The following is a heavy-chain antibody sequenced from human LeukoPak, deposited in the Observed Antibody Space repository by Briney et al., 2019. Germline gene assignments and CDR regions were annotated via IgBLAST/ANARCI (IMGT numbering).Heavy chain of an antibody. D-gene: IGHD6-13*01. CDR2: IIPIFGTA. V-gene: IGHV1-69*01. Sequence: SVKVSCKASGGTFTSYAISWVRQAPGQGLEWMGGIIPIFGTANYAQKFQGRVTITADESTSTAYMELSSLRSEDTAVYYCARGIAAAQRYYYYMDVWGKGTTVTVSS. J-gene: IGHJ6*03. CDR1: GGTFTSYA. CDR3: ARGIAAAQRYYYYMDV.